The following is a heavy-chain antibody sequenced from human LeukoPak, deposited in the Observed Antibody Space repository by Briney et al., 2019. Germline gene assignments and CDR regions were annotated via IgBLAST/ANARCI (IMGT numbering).Heavy chain of an antibody. Sequence: ASVKVSCKASGYTFTSYAMHWVRQAPGQRLEWMGWINAGNGNTKYSQKFQGRVTIARDTSASTAYMELSSLRSEDTAVYYCARDHDILTGYLFDYWGQGTLVTVYS. J-gene: IGHJ4*02. CDR2: INAGNGNT. CDR1: GYTFTSYA. D-gene: IGHD3-9*01. CDR3: ARDHDILTGYLFDY. V-gene: IGHV1-3*01.